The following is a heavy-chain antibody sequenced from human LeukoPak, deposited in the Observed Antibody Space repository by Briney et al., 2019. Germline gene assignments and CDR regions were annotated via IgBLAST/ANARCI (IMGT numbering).Heavy chain of an antibody. D-gene: IGHD1-26*01. CDR3: ARSLVVGATYPYH. J-gene: IGHJ5*02. V-gene: IGHV3-48*03. Sequence: GGSLRLSCAASGFTFSSYEMNWVRQAPGQGLEWVSYISSSGSTIYYADSVKGRFTISRDNAKNSLYLQMSSLRAEDTAVYYCARSLVVGATYPYHWGQGTLVTVSS. CDR1: GFTFSSYE. CDR2: ISSSGSTI.